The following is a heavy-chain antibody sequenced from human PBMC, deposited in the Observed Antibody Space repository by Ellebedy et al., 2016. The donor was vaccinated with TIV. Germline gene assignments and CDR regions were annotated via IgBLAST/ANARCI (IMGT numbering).Heavy chain of an antibody. Sequence: SETLSLTCTVSGGYISSNFWGWIRQPPGKGLEWIGYAYYNGSTNYSPSLKSRVTISLDTSKNQVSLRLSSVTAADTAVYYCARTFFDCSNWYNDYYYGMDVWGQGTTVIVS. J-gene: IGHJ6*02. CDR2: AYYNGST. CDR3: ARTFFDCSNWYNDYYYGMDV. V-gene: IGHV4-59*08. D-gene: IGHD1/OR15-1a*01. CDR1: GGYISSNF.